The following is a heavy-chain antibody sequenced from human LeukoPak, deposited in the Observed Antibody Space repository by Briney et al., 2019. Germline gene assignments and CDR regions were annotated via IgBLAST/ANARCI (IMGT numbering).Heavy chain of an antibody. Sequence: SDTLSIICTVSGGSMSCYYLIWIRPSPSKALERIGYLYYSGSTNYNPSLKSRVTISVDTSKNQFSLKLSSVTAADTAVYYCARLRATYCSSTSCWFDPWGQGTLVTVSS. CDR1: GGSMSCYY. CDR2: LYYSGST. V-gene: IGHV4-59*07. D-gene: IGHD2-2*01. J-gene: IGHJ5*02. CDR3: ARLRATYCSSTSCWFDP.